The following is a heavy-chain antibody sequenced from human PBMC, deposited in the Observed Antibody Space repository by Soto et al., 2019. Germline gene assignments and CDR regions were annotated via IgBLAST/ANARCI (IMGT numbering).Heavy chain of an antibody. Sequence: GGSLRLSCAASGFTVSSNYMSWVRQAPGKGLEWVSVIYSGGSTYYADSVKGRFTISRDNSKNTLYLQMNSLGAEDTAVYYCARADGSSWYYFDYWGQGTLVTVSS. CDR1: GFTVSSNY. V-gene: IGHV3-53*01. J-gene: IGHJ4*02. CDR3: ARADGSSWYYFDY. D-gene: IGHD6-13*01. CDR2: IYSGGST.